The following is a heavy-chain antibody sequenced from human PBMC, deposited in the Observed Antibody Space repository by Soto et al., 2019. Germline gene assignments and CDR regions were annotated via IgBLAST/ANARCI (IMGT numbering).Heavy chain of an antibody. D-gene: IGHD6-13*01. Sequence: GGSLRLSCAASGFTFSSYAMSWVRQAPGKGLEWVSAISGSGGSTYYADSVKGRFTISRDNSKNTLYLQMNSLRAEDTAVYYCAKGGAAAGIYIKSYYYYYYMDVWGKGTTVTVSS. J-gene: IGHJ6*03. CDR1: GFTFSSYA. CDR2: ISGSGGST. V-gene: IGHV3-23*01. CDR3: AKGGAAAGIYIKSYYYYYYMDV.